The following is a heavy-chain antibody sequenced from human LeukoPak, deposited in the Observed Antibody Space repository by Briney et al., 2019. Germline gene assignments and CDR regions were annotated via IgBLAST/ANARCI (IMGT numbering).Heavy chain of an antibody. V-gene: IGHV3-23*01. J-gene: IGHJ5*02. CDR2: ISGSGGST. CDR1: GFTFSSYW. D-gene: IGHD6-13*01. Sequence: GGSLRLSCAASGFTFSSYWMHWVRQAPGKGLVWVSAISGSGGSTYYADSVKGRFTISRDNSKNTLYLQMNSLRAEDTAVYYCAKGTIAAAPRNWFDPWGQGTLVTVSS. CDR3: AKGTIAAAPRNWFDP.